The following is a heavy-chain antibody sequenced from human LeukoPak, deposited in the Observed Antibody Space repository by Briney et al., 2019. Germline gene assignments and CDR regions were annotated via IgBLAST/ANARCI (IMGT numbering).Heavy chain of an antibody. D-gene: IGHD3-22*01. J-gene: IGHJ4*02. CDR3: AKGSGGYFFDQ. CDR1: GFTFGSYA. V-gene: IGHV3-23*01. Sequence: GGSLRLSCAASGFTFGSYAMTWVRQPPGKGLEWVSSISGSGGSTYYADSVKGRFTISRDNSKNTLYLQMNSLRAEDSAIYYCAKGSGGYFFDQWGQGTLVAVSS. CDR2: ISGSGGST.